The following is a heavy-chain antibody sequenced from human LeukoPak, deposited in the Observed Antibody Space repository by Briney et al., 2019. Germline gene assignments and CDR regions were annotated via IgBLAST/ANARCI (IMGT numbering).Heavy chain of an antibody. Sequence: SETLSLTCTVSGDSISSYYWSWIRQPPGKGLEWIGYIYYSGSNKYNPSLKSRVTISVDTSKNQFSLKLNSVTAADTAVYYCVRGVGVSRFNYLDSWGQGTLVIVSP. CDR3: VRGVGVSRFNYLDS. V-gene: IGHV4-59*01. CDR1: GDSISSYY. D-gene: IGHD6-13*01. J-gene: IGHJ4*02. CDR2: IYYSGSN.